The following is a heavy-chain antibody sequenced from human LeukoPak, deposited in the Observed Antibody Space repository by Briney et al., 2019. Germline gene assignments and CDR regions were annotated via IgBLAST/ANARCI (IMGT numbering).Heavy chain of an antibody. V-gene: IGHV4-31*03. J-gene: IGHJ4*02. D-gene: IGHD1-20*01. Sequence: SETLSLTCTVSGGSISSGGFYWSWIRQHPGKGLEWIGYIFYSGSTYYNPSLKSRITISVDTSKNQFSLKLSSVTAADTAVYYCARRKGYNWNDGYFDYWGQGTLVTVSS. CDR2: IFYSGST. CDR3: ARRKGYNWNDGYFDY. CDR1: GGSISSGGFY.